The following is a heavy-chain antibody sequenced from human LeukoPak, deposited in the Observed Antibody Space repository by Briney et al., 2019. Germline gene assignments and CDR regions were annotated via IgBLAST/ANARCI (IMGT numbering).Heavy chain of an antibody. CDR1: GYTFTSYG. D-gene: IGHD3-22*01. V-gene: IGHV1-8*02. Sequence: ASVKVSCKASGYTFTSYGISRVRQATGQGLEWIGWMNPNSGNTGYAQKFQGRVTMTRNTSISTAYMELSSLRSEDTAVYYCARTSSGYYFLVYWGQGTLVTVSS. CDR3: ARTSSGYYFLVY. CDR2: MNPNSGNT. J-gene: IGHJ4*02.